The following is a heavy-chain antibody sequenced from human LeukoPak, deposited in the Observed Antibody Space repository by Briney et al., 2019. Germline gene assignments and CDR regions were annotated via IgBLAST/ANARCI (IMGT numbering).Heavy chain of an antibody. Sequence: SETLSLTCAVYGESFSGYYWNWIRQPPGKGLEWIGYIYYSGSTYYNPSLKSRVTISVDTSKNQFSLKLSSVTAPDTAVYYCARQILRNYYDSSGAGNYFDYWGQGTLVTVSS. J-gene: IGHJ4*02. CDR1: GESFSGYY. D-gene: IGHD3-22*01. CDR2: IYYSGST. V-gene: IGHV4-34*01. CDR3: ARQILRNYYDSSGAGNYFDY.